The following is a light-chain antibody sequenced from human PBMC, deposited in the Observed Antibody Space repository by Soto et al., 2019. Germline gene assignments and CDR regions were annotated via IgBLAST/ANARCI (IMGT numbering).Light chain of an antibody. CDR1: SSDVGGYNY. Sequence: QSVLTQPASVSGSPGQSITISCTGTSSDVGGYNYVSWYQQHPGKGPKLMIYEVSNRPSGVSNRLSGSKSGNTASLTISGLQAEDEADYYCSSYTTSSTPVVFGGGTKLTVL. J-gene: IGLJ2*01. CDR2: EVS. V-gene: IGLV2-14*01. CDR3: SSYTTSSTPVV.